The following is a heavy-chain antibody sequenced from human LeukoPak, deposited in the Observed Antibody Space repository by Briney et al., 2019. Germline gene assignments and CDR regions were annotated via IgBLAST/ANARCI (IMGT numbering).Heavy chain of an antibody. J-gene: IGHJ4*02. CDR3: ARVRSGTLDY. V-gene: IGHV3-53*01. Sequence: GGSLRLSCAASGFTFSSYSMSWVRQAPGKGLEWVSVIYSGGSTYYADSVKGRFTISRDNSKNTLYLQMNSLRAEDTAVYYCARVRSGTLDYWGQGTLVTVSS. CDR2: IYSGGST. CDR1: GFTFSSYS. D-gene: IGHD1-26*01.